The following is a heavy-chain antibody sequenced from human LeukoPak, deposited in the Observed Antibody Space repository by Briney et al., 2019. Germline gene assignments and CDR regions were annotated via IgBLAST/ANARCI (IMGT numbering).Heavy chain of an antibody. Sequence: PSETLSLTCTVSGGSISSGGYYWSWIRQHPGKGLEWIGYIYYSGSTYYNPSLKSRVTISVDTSKSQFSLKLSSVTAADTAVYYCARRPRYCSSTSCFIFDYWGQGTLVTVSS. D-gene: IGHD2-2*01. J-gene: IGHJ4*02. CDR3: ARRPRYCSSTSCFIFDY. CDR2: IYYSGST. V-gene: IGHV4-31*03. CDR1: GGSISSGGYY.